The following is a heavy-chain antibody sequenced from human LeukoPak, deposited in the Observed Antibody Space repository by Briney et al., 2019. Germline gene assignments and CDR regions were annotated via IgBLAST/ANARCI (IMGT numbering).Heavy chain of an antibody. Sequence: GASVKVSCKASGYTFTSYYMHWVRQAPGQGLEWMGWINPNSGGTNYAQKFQGRVTMTRDTSISTAYMELSRLRSDDTAVYYCAREWVAAYYFDYWGQGTLVTVSS. D-gene: IGHD6-25*01. V-gene: IGHV1-2*02. J-gene: IGHJ4*02. CDR2: INPNSGGT. CDR1: GYTFTSYY. CDR3: AREWVAAYYFDY.